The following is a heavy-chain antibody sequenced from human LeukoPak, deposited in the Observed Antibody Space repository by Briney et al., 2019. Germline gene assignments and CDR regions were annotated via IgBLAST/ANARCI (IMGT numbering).Heavy chain of an antibody. V-gene: IGHV3-53*01. CDR2: IYSGGST. J-gene: IGHJ4*02. CDR1: GFTVSSNY. Sequence: PGGSLRLSCAASGFTVSSNYMSWVRQAPGKGLEWVSVIYSGGSTYYADSVKGRFTISRDNSKNTLYLQMNSLRAEDTAVYYCARDSGPDVLRYFNWGQGTLVTVSS. CDR3: ARDSGPDVLRYFN. D-gene: IGHD3-9*01.